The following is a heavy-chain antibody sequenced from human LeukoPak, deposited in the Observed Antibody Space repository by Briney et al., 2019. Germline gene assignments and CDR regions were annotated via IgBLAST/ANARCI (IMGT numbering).Heavy chain of an antibody. CDR3: ARDSQAVGTDFDY. D-gene: IGHD6-13*01. CDR1: GFTFSTYS. CDR2: ISSSSSYI. Sequence: PGRSLRLSCAASGFTFSTYSMNWVRQAPGKGLEWVSSISSSSSYITYADSVKGRFTISRDNAKNSLYLQMHSLRAEDTAVYYCARDSQAVGTDFDYWGQGTLVTVSS. V-gene: IGHV3-21*01. J-gene: IGHJ4*02.